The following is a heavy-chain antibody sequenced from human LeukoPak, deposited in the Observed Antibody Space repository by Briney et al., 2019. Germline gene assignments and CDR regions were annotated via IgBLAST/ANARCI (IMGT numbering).Heavy chain of an antibody. D-gene: IGHD3-3*01. CDR1: GGSISSSSYY. V-gene: IGHV4-39*01. CDR3: ARHRVDFWSGYYLPLDY. J-gene: IGHJ4*02. CDR2: IYYSGST. Sequence: PSETLSLTCTVSGGSISSSSYYWGWTRQPPGKGLEWIGSIYYSGSTYYNPSLKSRVTISVDTSRNQFSLKLSSVTAADTAVYYCARHRVDFWSGYYLPLDYWGQGTLVTVSS.